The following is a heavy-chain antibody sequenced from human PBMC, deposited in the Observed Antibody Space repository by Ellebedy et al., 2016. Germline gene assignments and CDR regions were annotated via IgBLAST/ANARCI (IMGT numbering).Heavy chain of an antibody. CDR3: AKDRGSFVGRAYSSAWCQDF. CDR2: ISSNTTYA. D-gene: IGHD6-19*01. V-gene: IGHV3-21*04. J-gene: IGHJ4*02. Sequence: GGSLRLSCVASGFPFSDHFMSWVRQAPGRGPEWVSSISSNTTYAYYADSVKGRFTISRDNSKTRLFLQMNSLRAEDTALYYCAKDRGSFVGRAYSSAWCQDFWGQGTLVTVSS. CDR1: GFPFSDHF.